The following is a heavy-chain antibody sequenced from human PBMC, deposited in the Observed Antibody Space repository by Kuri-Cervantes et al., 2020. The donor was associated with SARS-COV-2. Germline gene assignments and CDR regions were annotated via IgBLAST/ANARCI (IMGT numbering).Heavy chain of an antibody. CDR3: ARVHKAGATYYYYMDV. Sequence: GGSLRLSCAASGFTLSSHTMNWVRQAPGKGLEWVSSISSSSSYIYYADSVKGRFTISRDNAKNSLYLQMNSLRAEDTAVYYCARVHKAGATYYYYMDVWGKGTTVTVSS. D-gene: IGHD1-26*01. V-gene: IGHV3-21*01. J-gene: IGHJ6*03. CDR2: ISSSSSYI. CDR1: GFTLSSHT.